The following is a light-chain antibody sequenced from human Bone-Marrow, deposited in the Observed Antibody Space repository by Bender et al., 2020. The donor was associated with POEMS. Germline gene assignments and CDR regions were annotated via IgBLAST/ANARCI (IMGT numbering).Light chain of an antibody. J-gene: IGLJ3*02. V-gene: IGLV1-44*01. CDR1: SSNFGGNN. CDR3: SSWDDSLSGWV. CDR2: SNY. Sequence: QSVLTQPPSASGTPGQSVIISCSGSSSNFGGNNVNWYQHLPGSAPRLVVYSNYQRPSGVPARFSGSKSGTSASLAISDIQSEDEGDYYCSSWDDSLSGWVFGGGTKLTVL.